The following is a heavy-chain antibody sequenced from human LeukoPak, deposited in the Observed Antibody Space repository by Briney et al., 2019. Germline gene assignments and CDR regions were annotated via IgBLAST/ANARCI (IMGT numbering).Heavy chain of an antibody. V-gene: IGHV3-74*01. CDR3: ASSWSLTN. D-gene: IGHD6-13*01. CDR2: IKSDGSST. Sequence: PGGSLRLSCAAFGFTFSTYWMHWVRQAPGKGLMWVSRIKSDGSSTTYADSVKGRFTISRDNAKNTLYLQMNSLRAEDTAVYYCASSWSLTNWGQGTLVTVSS. CDR1: GFTFSTYW. J-gene: IGHJ4*02.